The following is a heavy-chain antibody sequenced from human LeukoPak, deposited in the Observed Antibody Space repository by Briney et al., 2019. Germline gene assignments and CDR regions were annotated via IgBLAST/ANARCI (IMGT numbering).Heavy chain of an antibody. CDR3: ARDRLGGTAQDY. V-gene: IGHV4-59*01. J-gene: IGHJ4*02. Sequence: SETLSLTCTVSGGSISSYYWSWIRQPPGKGLEWIGYIYYSGSTNYNPSLNSRVTISVDTYKNQFSLKLSSVTAADTAVYYCARDRLGGTAQDYWGQGTLVTVSS. CDR1: GGSISSYY. D-gene: IGHD3-16*01. CDR2: IYYSGST.